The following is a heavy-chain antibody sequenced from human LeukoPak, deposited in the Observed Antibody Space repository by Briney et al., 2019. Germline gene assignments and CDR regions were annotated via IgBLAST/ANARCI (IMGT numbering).Heavy chain of an antibody. Sequence: GSSVKVSCKASGGTFSSYAISWVRQAPGQGLEWMGGIIPIFGRANYAQKFQGRVTITADESTSTAYMELSSLRSEDTAVYYCATLTTVVTGGGFHFDYWGQGTLLTVSS. CDR2: IIPIFGRA. CDR3: ATLTTVVTGGGFHFDY. CDR1: GGTFSSYA. J-gene: IGHJ4*02. D-gene: IGHD4-23*01. V-gene: IGHV1-69*01.